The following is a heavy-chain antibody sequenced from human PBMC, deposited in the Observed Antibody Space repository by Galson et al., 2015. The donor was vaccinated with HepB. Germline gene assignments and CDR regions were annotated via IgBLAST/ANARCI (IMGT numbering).Heavy chain of an antibody. D-gene: IGHD3-9*01. J-gene: IGHJ6*02. Sequence: QSGAEVKKPGESLRISCRGSGYSFTSYWISWVRQMRGKGLEWMGRIDPSDSYTNYSPSFQGHVTISADKSISTAYLQWSSLKASDTAMYYFARLVILTGSMDVWGQGTTVTVSS. CDR3: ARLVILTGSMDV. CDR2: IDPSDSYT. V-gene: IGHV5-10-1*01. CDR1: GYSFTSYW.